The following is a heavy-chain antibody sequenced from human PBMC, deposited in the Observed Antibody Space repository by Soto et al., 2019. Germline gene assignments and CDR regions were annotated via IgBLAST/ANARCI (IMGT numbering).Heavy chain of an antibody. J-gene: IGHJ4*02. CDR1: GYTFTGYY. V-gene: IGHV1-2*02. Sequence: ASVKVSCKASGYTFTGYYMHWVRQAPGQGLEWMGWINPNSGGTNYAQKFQGRVTMTRDTSISTAYMELSRLRSDDTAVYYCAITMVRGVMGYFDYWGQGTPFTVSS. CDR3: AITMVRGVMGYFDY. CDR2: INPNSGGT. D-gene: IGHD3-10*01.